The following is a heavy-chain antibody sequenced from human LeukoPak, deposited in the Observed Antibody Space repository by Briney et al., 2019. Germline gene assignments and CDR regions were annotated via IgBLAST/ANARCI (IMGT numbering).Heavy chain of an antibody. CDR3: ARPRWLQFGPHDS. Sequence: GGSLRPSCVASGFTLSTFLMSWVRQAPGQGLEWVANIKQDETEKSYVDSVRGRFTISRDNAKNSLYLQMNSLRAEDTALYYCARPRWLQFGPHDSWGQGALVTVSS. D-gene: IGHD5-24*01. CDR1: GFTLSTFL. J-gene: IGHJ4*02. CDR2: IKQDETEK. V-gene: IGHV3-7*01.